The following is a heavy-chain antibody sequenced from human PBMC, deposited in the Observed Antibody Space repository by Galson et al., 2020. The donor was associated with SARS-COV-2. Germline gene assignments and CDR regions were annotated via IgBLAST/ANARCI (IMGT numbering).Heavy chain of an antibody. CDR2: IWYDGSNK. V-gene: IGHV3-33*06. CDR3: AKGFYDSISWYGYYVDY. J-gene: IGHJ4*02. Sequence: LSLTCAASGFTLTSYGMHWVRQAPGTRLEWVAVIWYDGSNKYYAESVKGRFTIARDNSKNTLYLQMNSLRAEDTAVYYCAKGFYDSISWYGYYVDYWGQGTLVTVSS. D-gene: IGHD6-13*01. CDR1: GFTLTSYG.